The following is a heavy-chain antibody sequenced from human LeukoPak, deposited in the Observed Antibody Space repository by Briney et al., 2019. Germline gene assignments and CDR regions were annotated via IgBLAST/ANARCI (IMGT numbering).Heavy chain of an antibody. CDR3: AKGAYDYIEMGYFDY. CDR1: GFNISNSA. Sequence: PGGSLRLSCAASGFNISNSAMSWVRQAPGMGLEWVSLIVASSGSTFYADSVKGRFTISRDSSKNTLYLQMNSLRAEDMAVYYCAKGAYDYIEMGYFDYWGQGTLVTVSS. V-gene: IGHV3-23*01. CDR2: IVASSGST. J-gene: IGHJ4*02. D-gene: IGHD5-12*01.